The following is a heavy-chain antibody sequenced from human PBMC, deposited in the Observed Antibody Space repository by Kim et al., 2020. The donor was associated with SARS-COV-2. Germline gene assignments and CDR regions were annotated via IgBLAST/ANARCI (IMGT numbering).Heavy chain of an antibody. D-gene: IGHD5-12*01. CDR3: ARGPVDPKDGWYFDV. J-gene: IGHJ2*01. V-gene: IGHV3-33*01. Sequence: FRFRSYGMPWVRQAPGKGLEWVAFISYDGSDKFYADSVKGRFTISRDNSNNTLSLQTNSLRAEDTAVFYCARGPVDPKDGWYFDVWGRGTLAT. CDR2: ISYDGSDK. CDR1: FRFRSYG.